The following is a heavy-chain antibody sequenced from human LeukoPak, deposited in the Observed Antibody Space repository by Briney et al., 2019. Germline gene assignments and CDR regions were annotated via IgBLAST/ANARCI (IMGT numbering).Heavy chain of an antibody. Sequence: SQTLSLTCTVSGGSISSGGYYWSWIHQHPGKGLEWIGYIYYSGSTYYNPSLKSRVTISVDTSKNQFSLKLSSVTAADTAVYYCARGQSSSWYGDYFDYWGQGTLVTVSS. V-gene: IGHV4-31*03. CDR1: GGSISSGGYY. CDR2: IYYSGST. D-gene: IGHD6-13*01. J-gene: IGHJ4*02. CDR3: ARGQSSSWYGDYFDY.